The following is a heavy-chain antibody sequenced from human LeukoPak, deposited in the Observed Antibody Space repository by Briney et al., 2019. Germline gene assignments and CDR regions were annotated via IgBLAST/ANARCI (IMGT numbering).Heavy chain of an antibody. CDR3: AGDGYNKRLFYYYYYMDV. D-gene: IGHD5-24*01. J-gene: IGHJ6*03. Sequence: GASVKVSCKASGGTFSSYAISWVRQAPGQGLEWMGGIIPIFGTANYAQKFQGRVTITADESTSTAYMELSSLRSEDTAVYYCAGDGYNKRLFYYYYYMDVWGKGTTVTVFS. CDR2: IIPIFGTA. CDR1: GGTFSSYA. V-gene: IGHV1-69*13.